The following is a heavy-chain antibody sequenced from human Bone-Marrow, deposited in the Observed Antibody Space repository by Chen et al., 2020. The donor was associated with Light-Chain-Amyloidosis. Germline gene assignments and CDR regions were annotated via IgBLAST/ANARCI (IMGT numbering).Heavy chain of an antibody. J-gene: IGHJ4*02. CDR3: AKEGSIVGAPSDY. V-gene: IGHV3-23*01. CDR1: GFTFSSYA. Sequence: EVQLLESGGGLVQPGGSLRLSCAASGFTFSSYAMSWVRQAPGKGLGWVAAISGSGVSTYYADSVKGRFTISRDNSKNTLYLQMNSRRAEDTAVYYCAKEGSIVGAPSDYWGQGTLVTVSS. CDR2: ISGSGVST. D-gene: IGHD1-26*01.